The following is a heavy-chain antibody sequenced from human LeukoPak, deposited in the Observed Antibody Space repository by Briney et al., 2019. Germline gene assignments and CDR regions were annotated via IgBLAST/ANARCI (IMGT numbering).Heavy chain of an antibody. D-gene: IGHD2-2*01. CDR1: GYTFTSYD. CDR3: ARFSRYCSSTSCYLYGMDV. Sequence: ASVKVSCKDSGYTFTSYDINWVRQATGQGLEWMGWMDPNSGNTGYAQKFQGRVTMTRTTSRSTAYMELSSLRSEDTALYYCARFSRYCSSTSCYLYGMDVWGQGTTDTVSS. J-gene: IGHJ6*02. CDR2: MDPNSGNT. V-gene: IGHV1-8*01.